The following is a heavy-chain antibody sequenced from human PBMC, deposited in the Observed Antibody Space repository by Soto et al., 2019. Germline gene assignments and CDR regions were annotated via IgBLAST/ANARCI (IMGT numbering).Heavy chain of an antibody. V-gene: IGHV4-39*07. Sequence: SETLSLTCTVTGDSISSRSYYWGWIRQPPGKGLEWIGSIYDSGSTNYNPSLTSRVALSIDTSKNQFSLKLTSVTAAAAAVYYCALALGPTTGLDYWGPGILVTVSS. D-gene: IGHD6-19*01. CDR2: IYDSGST. CDR1: GDSISSRSYY. J-gene: IGHJ4*02. CDR3: ALALGPTTGLDY.